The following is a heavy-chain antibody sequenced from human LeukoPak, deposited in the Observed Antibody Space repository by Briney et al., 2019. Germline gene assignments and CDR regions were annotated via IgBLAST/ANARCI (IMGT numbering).Heavy chain of an antibody. CDR3: ASFDY. J-gene: IGHJ4*02. V-gene: IGHV3-72*01. CDR2: TRNKANSYTT. Sequence: PGGSLRLSCAASGFTFSSYGMHWVRQAPGKGLEWVGRTRNKANSYTTEYAASVKGRFTISRDDSKNSLYLQMNSLKTEDTAVYYCASFDYWGQGTLVTVSS. CDR1: GFTFSSYG.